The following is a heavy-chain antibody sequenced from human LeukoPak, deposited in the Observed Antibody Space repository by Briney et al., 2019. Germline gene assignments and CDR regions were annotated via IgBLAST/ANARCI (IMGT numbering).Heavy chain of an antibody. Sequence: GGSLRLSCAASGFTFSSYAMSWVRQAPGKGLEWVGRIKSKTDDGTTDYAAPVKGRFIISRDDSKNTLYLQMSSLKIEDTAVYYCTSGFPGSSYGMDVWGQGTTVTVSS. D-gene: IGHD2-21*01. CDR2: IKSKTDDGTT. V-gene: IGHV3-15*01. J-gene: IGHJ6*02. CDR1: GFTFSSYA. CDR3: TSGFPGSSYGMDV.